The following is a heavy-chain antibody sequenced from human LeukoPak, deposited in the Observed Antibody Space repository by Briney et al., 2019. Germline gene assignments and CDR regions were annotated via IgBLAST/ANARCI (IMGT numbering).Heavy chain of an antibody. D-gene: IGHD3-16*01. J-gene: IGHJ5*02. V-gene: IGHV3-7*01. Sequence: PGGSLRLSCAASGFTFSSYWMSWVRQAPGMGLEWVANIKPDGSDMYYVDSVKGRFTVSRDNARNSLYLQMNSLRAEDTAVYYCAKGGNHWGQGTLVTVSS. CDR1: GFTFSSYW. CDR3: AKGGNH. CDR2: IKPDGSDM.